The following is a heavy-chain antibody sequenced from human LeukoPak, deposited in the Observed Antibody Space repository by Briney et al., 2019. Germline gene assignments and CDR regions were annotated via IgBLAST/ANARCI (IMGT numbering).Heavy chain of an antibody. V-gene: IGHV3-21*01. CDR1: GFTLSSYS. CDR2: ISSSSSYI. CDR3: ARIHCSGGSCYSLDY. J-gene: IGHJ4*02. D-gene: IGHD2-15*01. Sequence: GGSLRLSCAASGFTLSSYSMNWARQAPGKGVEWVSSISSSSSYIYYADSVKGRFNISRDNAKNSLYLQMNSLRGEDTAVYYCARIHCSGGSCYSLDYWGQGTLVTVSS.